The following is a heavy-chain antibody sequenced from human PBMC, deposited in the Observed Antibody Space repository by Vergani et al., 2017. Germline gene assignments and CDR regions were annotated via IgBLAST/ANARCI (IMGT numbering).Heavy chain of an antibody. V-gene: IGHV4-38-2*01. D-gene: IGHD3-10*01. J-gene: IGHJ6*02. CDR3: ARHRGSGGLFPSSYFYGMVV. CDR1: DSSIMTKPY. CDR2: IHHSGDT. Sequence: QVQLQESGPGLVKPSETLTLTCDVSDSSIMTKPYWGWFRQSPGKGLEWIGCIHHSGDTHYNSSLKSRVSISIVSSSKFSLSLTSVTAADTAIYYCARHRGSGGLFPSSYFYGMVVSDHGTTITVS.